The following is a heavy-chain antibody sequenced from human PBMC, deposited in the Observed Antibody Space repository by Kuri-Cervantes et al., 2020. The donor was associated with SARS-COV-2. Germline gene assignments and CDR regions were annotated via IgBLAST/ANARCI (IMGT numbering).Heavy chain of an antibody. CDR2: IKQDGSEK. Sequence: ETLSLTCAASGFTFSSYWMSWVRQAPGKGLEWVANIKQDGSEKYYVDSVKGRFTISRDNAKNSLYLQMNSLRAEDTAVYYCARDEYSGDIVAPDYWGQGTLVTVSS. CDR3: ARDEYSGDIVAPDY. D-gene: IGHD2-15*01. V-gene: IGHV3-7*05. J-gene: IGHJ4*02. CDR1: GFTFSSYW.